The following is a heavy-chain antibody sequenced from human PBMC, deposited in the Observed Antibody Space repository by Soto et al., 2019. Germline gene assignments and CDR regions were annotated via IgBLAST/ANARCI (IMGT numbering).Heavy chain of an antibody. V-gene: IGHV1-69*13. Sequence: QVQLVQSGAEVKKPGSSVKVSCKASGGSFSTYGINWVRLAPGQGLEWMGGIIPKFGTTNYAQKFRGRVTITADESTNTAYMELNYLRSEDTAVYFCARELDPYYGCNSRSLDYWGQGTLVTVSS. D-gene: IGHD4-17*01. CDR1: GGSFSTYG. J-gene: IGHJ4*02. CDR2: IIPKFGTT. CDR3: ARELDPYYGCNSRSLDY.